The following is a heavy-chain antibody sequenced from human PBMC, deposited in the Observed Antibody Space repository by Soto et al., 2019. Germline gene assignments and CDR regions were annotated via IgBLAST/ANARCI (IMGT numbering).Heavy chain of an antibody. Sequence: GGSLRLSCAASGFSFSTYGMHWVRQTPGRGLDWVAVISYDGTNKNYADSVKGRFTISRDNSKKTLYLQMNSLRPEDTALYYCAKDEYYYSRSGYYIFDSWGQGTLVTVSS. D-gene: IGHD3-22*01. CDR1: GFSFSTYG. CDR3: AKDEYYYSRSGYYIFDS. J-gene: IGHJ4*02. CDR2: ISYDGTNK. V-gene: IGHV3-30*18.